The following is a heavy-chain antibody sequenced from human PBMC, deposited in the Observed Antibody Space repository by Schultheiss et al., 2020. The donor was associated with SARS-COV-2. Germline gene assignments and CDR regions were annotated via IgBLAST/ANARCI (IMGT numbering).Heavy chain of an antibody. CDR2: INPNSGGT. V-gene: IGHV1-2*04. J-gene: IGHJ4*02. D-gene: IGHD3-10*01. Sequence: ASVKVSCKASGYTFTGYYMHWVRQAPGQGLEWMGWINPNSGGTNYAQKFQGWVTMTRDTSISTAYMELSRLRSDDTAVYYCARFGYGSGTPPSGFDYWGQGTLVTVSS. CDR3: ARFGYGSGTPPSGFDY. CDR1: GYTFTGYY.